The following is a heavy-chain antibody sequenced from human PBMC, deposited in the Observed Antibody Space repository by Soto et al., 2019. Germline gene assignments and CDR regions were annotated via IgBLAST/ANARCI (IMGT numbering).Heavy chain of an antibody. J-gene: IGHJ5*02. CDR2: IIPIAAIA. V-gene: IGHV1-69*02. Sequence: QVQLVQSGAEVKKPGSSVKVSCKASGGTFSRYTINWVRQAPGQGLEWMGRIIPIAAIANYTQKFQGRVTITVDKSSTTADMELSSLRSDGTAVYYCARGSTIVRGAASWFDPWGQGTLVTVSS. CDR3: ARGSTIVRGAASWFDP. D-gene: IGHD3-10*01. CDR1: GGTFSRYT.